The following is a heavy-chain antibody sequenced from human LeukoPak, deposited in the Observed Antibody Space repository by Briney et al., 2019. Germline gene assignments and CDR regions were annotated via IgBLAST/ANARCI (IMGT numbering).Heavy chain of an antibody. J-gene: IGHJ4*02. CDR3: AKDSDYDPLTGYYDY. D-gene: IGHD3-9*01. V-gene: IGHV3-9*01. CDR1: GFTFDDYA. CDR2: ISWNSRSI. Sequence: GGSLRLSCAASGFTFDDYAMHWVRQAPGKGLEWVSGISWNSRSIGYADSVKGRFTISRDNAKNSLYLLMNSLRVEDTALYYCAKDSDYDPLTGYYDYWGQGTQVTVSS.